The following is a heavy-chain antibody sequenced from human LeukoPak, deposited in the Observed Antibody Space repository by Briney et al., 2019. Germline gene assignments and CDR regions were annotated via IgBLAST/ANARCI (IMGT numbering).Heavy chain of an antibody. V-gene: IGHV3-23*01. CDR1: GFTFSSYA. CDR2: ISGSGGST. CDR3: AKDRSRYSSHPFGHFDY. D-gene: IGHD6-13*01. Sequence: PGRSLRLSCAASGFTFSSYAMSWVRQAPGKGLEWVSAISGSGGSTYYADSVKGRFTISRDNSKNTLYMQMNSLRVEDMAVYYCAKDRSRYSSHPFGHFDYWGQGTLVTVSS. J-gene: IGHJ4*02.